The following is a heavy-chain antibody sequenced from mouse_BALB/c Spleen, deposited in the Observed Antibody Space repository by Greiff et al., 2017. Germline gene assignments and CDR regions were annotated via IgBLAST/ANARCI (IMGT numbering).Heavy chain of an antibody. CDR1: GYSITSGYY. CDR3: ARAGRYAMDY. V-gene: IGHV3-6*02. J-gene: IGHJ4*01. Sequence: EVKLMESGPGLVKPSQSLSLTCSVTGYSITSGYYWNWIRQFPGNKLEWMGYISYDGSNNYNPSLKNRISITRDTSKNQFLLKLNSVTTEDTATYYCARAGRYAMDYWGQGTSVTVSS. CDR2: ISYDGSN. D-gene: IGHD3-1*01.